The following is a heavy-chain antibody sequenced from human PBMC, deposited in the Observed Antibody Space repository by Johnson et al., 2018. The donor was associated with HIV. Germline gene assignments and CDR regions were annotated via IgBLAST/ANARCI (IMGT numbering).Heavy chain of an antibody. CDR2: ISWNSGSI. D-gene: IGHD3-10*01. J-gene: IGHJ3*02. CDR3: ARGLLWFGELLEAFDI. V-gene: IGHV3-9*01. Sequence: VQLVESGGGLVQPGGSLRLSCAASGVTLSNYWMSWVRQAPGKGLEWVSGISWNSGSIGYADSVKGRFTISRDNAKNSLYLQMNTLRAEDTAVYYCARGLLWFGELLEAFDIWGQGTMVTVSS. CDR1: GVTLSNYW.